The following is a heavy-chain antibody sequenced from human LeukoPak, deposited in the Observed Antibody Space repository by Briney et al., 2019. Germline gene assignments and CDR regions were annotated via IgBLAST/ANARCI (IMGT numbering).Heavy chain of an antibody. CDR2: LSGSGTAT. D-gene: IGHD2-21*01. CDR3: AKHLGSHSFLFYYMDV. CDR1: QFTFSRFA. J-gene: IGHJ6*03. Sequence: GGSLRLSCEDSQFTFSRFAMSWIRQAPGTGLEWVSTLSGSGTATYYADSVKGRFTTSRDNSKDTLYLQMDNLRADDTAVYYCAKHLGSHSFLFYYMDVWGTGTSVIVS. V-gene: IGHV3-23*01.